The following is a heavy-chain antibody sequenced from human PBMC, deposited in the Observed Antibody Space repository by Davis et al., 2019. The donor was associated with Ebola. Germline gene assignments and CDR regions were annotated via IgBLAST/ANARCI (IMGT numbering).Heavy chain of an antibody. J-gene: IGHJ6*02. V-gene: IGHV3-33*01. CDR1: GFTFSSYG. Sequence: GESLKISCAASGFTFSSYGMHWVRQAPGKGLEWVAVIWYDGSNKYYADSVKGRFTISRDNSKNTLYLQMNSLRAEDTAVYYCARVVTMTEGYYYYGMDVWGQGTTVTVSS. D-gene: IGHD3-22*01. CDR3: ARVVTMTEGYYYYGMDV. CDR2: IWYDGSNK.